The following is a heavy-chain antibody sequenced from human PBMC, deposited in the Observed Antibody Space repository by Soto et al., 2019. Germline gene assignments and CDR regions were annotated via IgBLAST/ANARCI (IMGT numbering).Heavy chain of an antibody. Sequence: PGESLKISCKGSGYSFTSYWIGWVRQMPGKGLEWMGIIYPGDSDTRYSPSFQGQVTISADKSISTAYLQWSSLKASDTAMYYCARLAMAAAGTFLEVPEPRHYGMDVWGQGTTVTVSS. D-gene: IGHD6-13*01. V-gene: IGHV5-51*01. J-gene: IGHJ6*02. CDR2: IYPGDSDT. CDR3: ARLAMAAAGTFLEVPEPRHYGMDV. CDR1: GYSFTSYW.